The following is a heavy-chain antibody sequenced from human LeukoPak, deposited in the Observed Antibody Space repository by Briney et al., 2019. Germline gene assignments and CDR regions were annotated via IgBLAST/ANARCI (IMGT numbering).Heavy chain of an antibody. D-gene: IGHD5-18*01. CDR2: INPNSGGT. V-gene: IGHV1-2*02. Sequence: GASVKLSCEASGFTFTGYDMSWVRQAPGQGLEWMGWINPNSGGTNYAQKFQGRVTMTRDTSISTAYMELSRLRSDDTAVYYCARGNTAMVTILGYWGQGTLVTVSS. CDR3: ARGNTAMVTILGY. J-gene: IGHJ4*02. CDR1: GFTFTGYD.